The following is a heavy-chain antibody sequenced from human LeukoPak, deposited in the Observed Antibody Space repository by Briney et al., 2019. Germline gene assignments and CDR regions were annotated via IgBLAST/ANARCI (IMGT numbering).Heavy chain of an antibody. J-gene: IGHJ4*02. CDR1: GGSISSSGYN. D-gene: IGHD1-26*01. Sequence: SETLSLICTVSGGSISSSGYNWDWIRQPPGKGLEWIGTIYYSGSTYYNPSLKSRVTISVDTSKNQFSLKLSSVTAADTAVYYCARREWELTHFDYWGQGTLVTVSS. CDR2: IYYSGST. V-gene: IGHV4-39*01. CDR3: ARREWELTHFDY.